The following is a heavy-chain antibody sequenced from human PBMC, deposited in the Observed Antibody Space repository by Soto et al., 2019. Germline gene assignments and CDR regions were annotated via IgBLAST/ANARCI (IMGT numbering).Heavy chain of an antibody. CDR3: AHRPTSTDDFCFDY. J-gene: IGHJ4*02. CDR1: GFSRTTSGVA. D-gene: IGHD2-21*02. V-gene: IGHV2-5*01. Sequence: QITLTESGPTLVPPTQTLTLTCSFSGFSRTTSGVAVGWFRQPPGKAPDWLALFYWNDDKRYSPSLRIRLTVTGDSSKNQVVLTLANVDPVDSGTYYCAHRPTSTDDFCFDYWGKVTLVTVSS. CDR2: FYWNDDK.